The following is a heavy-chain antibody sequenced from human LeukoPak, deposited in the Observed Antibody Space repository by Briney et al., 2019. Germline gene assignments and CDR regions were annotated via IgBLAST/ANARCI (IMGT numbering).Heavy chain of an antibody. CDR2: IYYSGST. CDR1: GGSISSSSYY. D-gene: IGHD6-6*01. J-gene: IGHJ4*02. CDR3: AREVGIAARPFDY. Sequence: KTSETLSLTCTVSGGSISSSSYYWGWIRQPPGKGLEWIGSIYYSGSTYYNPSLKSRVTISVDTSKNQFSLKLSSVTAADTAVYYCAREVGIAARPFDYWGQGTLVTVSS. V-gene: IGHV4-39*07.